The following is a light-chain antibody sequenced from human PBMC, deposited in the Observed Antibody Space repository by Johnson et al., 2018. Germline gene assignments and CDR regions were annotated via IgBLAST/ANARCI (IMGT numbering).Light chain of an antibody. J-gene: IGLJ1*01. V-gene: IGLV1-51*02. CDR1: SSNIGKNY. Sequence: QSVLTQPPSVSAAPGQKVTISCSGSSSNIGKNYVSWYQQLPGTAPKLLIYENNKRPSGIPDGFSGSKSGTSATLGITGLQTGDEADYYCGTWDSSLSAGNVFGTGTKVTVL. CDR2: ENN. CDR3: GTWDSSLSAGNV.